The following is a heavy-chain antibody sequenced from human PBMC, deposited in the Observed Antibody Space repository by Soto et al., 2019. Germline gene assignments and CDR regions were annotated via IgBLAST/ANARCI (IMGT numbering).Heavy chain of an antibody. CDR3: ARDRSGYSYGYGY. Sequence: PGGSLRLSCAASGFTVSSNYMSWVRQAPGKGLEWGSVIYSGGSTYYADSVKGRFTISRDNSKNTLYLQMNSLRAEDTAVYYCARDRSGYSYGYGYWGQGTLVTVSS. J-gene: IGHJ4*02. D-gene: IGHD5-18*01. CDR1: GFTVSSNY. V-gene: IGHV3-53*01. CDR2: IYSGGST.